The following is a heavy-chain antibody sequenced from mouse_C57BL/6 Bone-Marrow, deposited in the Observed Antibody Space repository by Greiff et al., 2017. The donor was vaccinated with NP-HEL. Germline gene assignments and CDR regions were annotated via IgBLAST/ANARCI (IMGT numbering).Heavy chain of an antibody. CDR1: GYTFTGYW. CDR3: ARWNYEYEGDYMDN. J-gene: IGHJ2*01. CDR2: ILPGSGSP. D-gene: IGHD2-4*01. Sequence: QVQLQQSGAELMKPGASVKLSCKATGYTFTGYWIEWVKQRPGHGLEWIGEILPGSGSPNYNEKFKGKATFTAATSSHPAYLQLRILTSEDSAISDSARWNYEYEGDYMDNWGQGTTRTVSS. V-gene: IGHV1-9*01.